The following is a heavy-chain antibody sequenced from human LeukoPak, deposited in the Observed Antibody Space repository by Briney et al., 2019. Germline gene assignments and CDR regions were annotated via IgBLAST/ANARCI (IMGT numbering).Heavy chain of an antibody. V-gene: IGHV4-59*01. D-gene: IGHD6-19*01. Sequence: SETLSLTCSVSGASISAYYWSWIRQPPGKGLEWIGYIHHNGRTNYSPSLKSRVTISLDTSKSQFFLKLSAVSAADTAVYYWARVGYSSGWYPDIWGQGALVTVSS. CDR2: IHHNGRT. J-gene: IGHJ4*02. CDR3: ARVGYSSGWYPDI. CDR1: GASISAYY.